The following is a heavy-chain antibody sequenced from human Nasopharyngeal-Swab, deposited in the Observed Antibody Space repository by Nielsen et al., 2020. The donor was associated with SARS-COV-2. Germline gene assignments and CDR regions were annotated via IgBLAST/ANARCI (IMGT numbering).Heavy chain of an antibody. Sequence: GESLKISCAASGFTFSSYGMHWVRQAPGKGLEWVAVISYDGSNKYYADSVKGRFTISRDNSKNTLYLQMNSLRAEDTAVYYCARESPPPDIVAASYSSGWYNYGMDVWGQGTTVTVSS. D-gene: IGHD6-19*01. CDR3: ARESPPPDIVAASYSSGWYNYGMDV. CDR2: ISYDGSNK. V-gene: IGHV3-30*03. J-gene: IGHJ6*02. CDR1: GFTFSSYG.